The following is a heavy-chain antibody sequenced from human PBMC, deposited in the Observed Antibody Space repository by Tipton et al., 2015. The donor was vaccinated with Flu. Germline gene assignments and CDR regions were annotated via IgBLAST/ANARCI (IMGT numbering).Heavy chain of an antibody. D-gene: IGHD6-25*01. CDR3: VRVDYDSGWTLFDF. Sequence: TLSLTCTVSGGSITGHSWNWIRQPAGKSLEWIGRVSTTKRTDYNPSLKSRVTMSVDMSTNQFSLTLSSVSAADTAVYYCVRVDYDSGWTLFDFWGRGILVTVSS. CDR2: VSTTKRT. J-gene: IGHJ4*02. CDR1: GGSITGHS. V-gene: IGHV4-4*07.